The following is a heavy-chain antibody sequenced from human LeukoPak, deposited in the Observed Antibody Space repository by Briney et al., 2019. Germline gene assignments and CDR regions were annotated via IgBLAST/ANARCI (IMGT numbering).Heavy chain of an antibody. CDR1: GGSISSYY. D-gene: IGHD6-13*01. CDR3: ARHGHSSSWYDY. V-gene: IGHV4-59*08. J-gene: IGHJ4*02. CDR2: IYYSGST. Sequence: SETLSLTCTVSGGSISSYYWSWIRQPPGKGLEWIGYIYYSGSTNYNPSLKSRVTISVDTSKNQFSLKLSSVTTADTAVYYCARHGHSSSWYDYWGQGTLVTVSS.